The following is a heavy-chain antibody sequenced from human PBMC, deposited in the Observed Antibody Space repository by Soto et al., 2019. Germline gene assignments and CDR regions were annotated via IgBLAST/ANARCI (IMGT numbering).Heavy chain of an antibody. V-gene: IGHV3-30*18. CDR3: AKDQASGQGSFDS. Sequence: GGSLRLSCAASGFTFNIYGMYWVRQAPDKGLEWVALISYDGSNQYYADSVKGRFTISRDNSKNTLFLQMNSLRADDTAVYYCAKDQASGQGSFDSWGQGTLVTVSS. CDR2: ISYDGSNQ. J-gene: IGHJ4*02. CDR1: GFTFNIYG.